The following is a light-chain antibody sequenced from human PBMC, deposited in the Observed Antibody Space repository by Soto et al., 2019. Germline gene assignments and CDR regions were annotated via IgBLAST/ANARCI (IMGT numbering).Light chain of an antibody. CDR2: DAY. J-gene: IGKJ5*01. CDR3: QQRHMWPIT. Sequence: EVVLTQSPVTLSLSPGERATLSCRASQSFRGLLAWYQQKPGQAPRLLIYDAYNSATGIPPRFSGSGSGTDFTPTISSLEPEDSAVYYCQQRHMWPITFGQGTRLEIK. V-gene: IGKV3-11*01. CDR1: QSFRGL.